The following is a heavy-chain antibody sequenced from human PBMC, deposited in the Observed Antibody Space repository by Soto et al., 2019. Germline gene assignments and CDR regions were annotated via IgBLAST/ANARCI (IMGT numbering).Heavy chain of an antibody. J-gene: IGHJ4*02. CDR2: ISSSSSYI. Sequence: GGSLRLSCAASGFTFSSYSMNWVRQAPGKGLEWVSSISSSSSYIYYADSVKGRFTISRDNAKNSLYLQMNSLRAEDTAVYDCARDGDDCTNGVCYFDYWGQGTLVTVSS. CDR3: ARDGDDCTNGVCYFDY. V-gene: IGHV3-21*01. CDR1: GFTFSSYS. D-gene: IGHD2-8*01.